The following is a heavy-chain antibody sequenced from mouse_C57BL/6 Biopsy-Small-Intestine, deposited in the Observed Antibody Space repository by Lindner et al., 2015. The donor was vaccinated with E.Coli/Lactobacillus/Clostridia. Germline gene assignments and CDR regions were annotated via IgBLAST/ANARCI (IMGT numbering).Heavy chain of an antibody. CDR3: GDYYGSSY. J-gene: IGHJ2*01. D-gene: IGHD1-1*01. CDR2: IHPNSGST. CDR1: GYTFTSYW. V-gene: IGHV1-64*01. Sequence: VQLQESGAELVKPGASVKLSCKASGYTFTSYWMHWVKQRPGQGLEWIGMIHPNSGSTNYNEKFKSKATLTVDKSSSTAYMQLSSLTSEDSAVYYCGDYYGSSYWGQGTTLTVSS.